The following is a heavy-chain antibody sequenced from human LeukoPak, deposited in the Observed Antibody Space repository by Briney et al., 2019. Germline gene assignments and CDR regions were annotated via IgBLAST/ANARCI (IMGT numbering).Heavy chain of an antibody. D-gene: IGHD3-3*01. V-gene: IGHV3-33*01. Sequence: GGSLRLSCAASGFTFSSYGMHWVRQAPGKGLEWVAVIWYDGSNKYYADSVKGRFTISRDNSKNTLDLQMNSLRAEDTAVYYCAGDRSYDFWSGYSTPDYWGQGTLVTVSS. J-gene: IGHJ4*02. CDR1: GFTFSSYG. CDR2: IWYDGSNK. CDR3: AGDRSYDFWSGYSTPDY.